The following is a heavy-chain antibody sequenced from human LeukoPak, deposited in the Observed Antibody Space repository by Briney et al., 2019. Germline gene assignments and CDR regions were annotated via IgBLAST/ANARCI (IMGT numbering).Heavy chain of an antibody. CDR3: ARDMTMVVTYDY. CDR1: GYTCTGYY. Sequence: ASVKVSCKASGYTCTGYYMHWVRQAPGQGLEWMGRINPNSGGTDYAQKFQGRVTMTRDTSISTAYMELSRLRSDDTAVYYCARDMTMVVTYDYWGQGTLVTVSS. D-gene: IGHD4-23*01. CDR2: INPNSGGT. J-gene: IGHJ4*02. V-gene: IGHV1-2*06.